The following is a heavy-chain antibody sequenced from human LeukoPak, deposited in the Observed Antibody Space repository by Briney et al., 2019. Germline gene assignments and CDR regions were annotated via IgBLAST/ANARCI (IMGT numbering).Heavy chain of an antibody. CDR1: GFTFSSYA. V-gene: IGHV3-64*01. CDR2: ISSNGGST. CDR3: ARGPDYYYYMDV. J-gene: IGHJ6*03. Sequence: PGGSLRLSCAASGFTFSSYAMHWVRQAPGKGLECVSVISSNGGSTYYANSVRGRFTISRDNSKNTLYLQMGSLRAEDMAVYYCARGPDYYYYMDVWGKGTTVTVSS.